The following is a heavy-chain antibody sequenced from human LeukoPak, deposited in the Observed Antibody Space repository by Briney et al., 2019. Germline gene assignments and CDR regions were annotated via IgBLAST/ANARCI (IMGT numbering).Heavy chain of an antibody. J-gene: IGHJ4*02. CDR1: GYTFTSYD. D-gene: IGHD2-2*01. CDR2: MNPNSGNT. CDR3: ARGFNAGYCSSTSCYSIDY. Sequence: ASVKVSCKASGYTFTSYDINWVRQATGQGLEWMGWMNPNSGNTGYAQKFQGRVTMTRNTSISTAYMELSSLRSEDTAVYYCARGFNAGYCSSTSCYSIDYWGQGTLVTVSS. V-gene: IGHV1-8*01.